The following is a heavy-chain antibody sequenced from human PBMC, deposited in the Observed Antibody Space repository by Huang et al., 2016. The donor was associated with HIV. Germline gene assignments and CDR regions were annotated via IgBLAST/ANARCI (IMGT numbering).Heavy chain of an antibody. CDR3: AHRYITPSLGSGFDAFDI. J-gene: IGHJ3*02. V-gene: IGHV2-5*01. CDR2: IFWNDEN. D-gene: IGHD1-20*01. CDR1: GFSLTTSGVG. Sequence: QITLKESGPALVKPSQTLTLTCSVSGFSLTTSGVGVGWIRQPPGKALEWLALIFWNDENRYNPLLRNRLSITRDTSKRQVVLRLTNVNPVDTATYQCAHRYITPSLGSGFDAFDIWGQGTMVAVSS.